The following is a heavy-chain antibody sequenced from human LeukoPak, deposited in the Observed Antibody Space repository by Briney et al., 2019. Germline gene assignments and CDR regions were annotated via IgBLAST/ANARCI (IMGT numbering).Heavy chain of an antibody. J-gene: IGHJ4*02. CDR2: IYSGGST. Sequence: PRGSLRLSCAASGFTVSSNYMSWVRQAPGKGLEWVSVIYSGGSTYYADSAKGRFTISRDNSKNTLYLQMNSLRAEDTAVYYCARDEQQLSFDYWGQGTLVTVSS. CDR1: GFTVSSNY. CDR3: ARDEQQLSFDY. V-gene: IGHV3-66*01. D-gene: IGHD6-13*01.